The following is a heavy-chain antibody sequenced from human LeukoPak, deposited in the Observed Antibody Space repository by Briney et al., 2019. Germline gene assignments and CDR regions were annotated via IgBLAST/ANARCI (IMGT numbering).Heavy chain of an antibody. D-gene: IGHD2-2*01. CDR3: AITTLFPRTSFDY. CDR1: GYTFTSYY. Sequence: GASVKVSCKASGYTFTSYYMHWVRQAPGQGLEWMGIINPSGGSTSYAQKFQGRVTMTRDTSTSTVYMELSSLRPEDTAVYYCAITTLFPRTSFDYWGQGTLVTVSS. J-gene: IGHJ4*02. CDR2: INPSGGST. V-gene: IGHV1-46*03.